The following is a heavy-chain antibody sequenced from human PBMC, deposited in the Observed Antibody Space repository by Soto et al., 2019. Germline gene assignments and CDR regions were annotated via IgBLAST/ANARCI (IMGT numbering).Heavy chain of an antibody. J-gene: IGHJ5*01. CDR3: ATAAYSTSWYDF. CDR1: EYTFTDYY. D-gene: IGHD6-13*01. V-gene: IGHV1-46*01. CDR2: INPSGGST. Sequence: QVRLVQSGAEVKKPGASVKLSCKSSEYTFTDYYIHWVRQAPGQGLEWMGLINPSGGSTSYAQKFQGRVTMTRDTSTSTVYMELSSLRSEDTAVYYCATAAYSTSWYDFCGQGTLVTVSS.